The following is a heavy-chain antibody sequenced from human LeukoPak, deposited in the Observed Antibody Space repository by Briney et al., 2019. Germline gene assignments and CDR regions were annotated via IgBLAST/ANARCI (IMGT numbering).Heavy chain of an antibody. CDR1: GDSVSSNNAA. J-gene: IGHJ4*02. V-gene: IGHV6-1*01. D-gene: IGHD6-19*01. CDR3: ARGSYGSVWF. Sequence: SQTLSLTCAISGDSVSSNNAAWHWIRQSPSRGLEWLGRTYYRSKWYNDYAVSVKSRISINPDTSENRFSLQPNSVTPEDTAVYYCARGSYGSVWFWGQGTLVTVSS. CDR2: TYYRSKWYN.